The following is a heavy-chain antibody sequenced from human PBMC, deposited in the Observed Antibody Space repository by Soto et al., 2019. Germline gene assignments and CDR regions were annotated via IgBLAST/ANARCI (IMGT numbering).Heavy chain of an antibody. CDR1: GGTFRNYP. CDR3: ARSTLVVLNYFES. V-gene: IGHV1-69*02. D-gene: IGHD1-1*01. CDR2: IFPLTDIP. J-gene: IGHJ4*02. Sequence: QVQLVRSGTEVKKPGPSVKVSCKASGGTFRNYPINWVRQAPGQGLEWMGSIFPLTDIPDYAQNFQARLTISADKSTSTAYMELSGLTSDDTAMYFCARSTLVVLNYFESWGQGTLVTVSS.